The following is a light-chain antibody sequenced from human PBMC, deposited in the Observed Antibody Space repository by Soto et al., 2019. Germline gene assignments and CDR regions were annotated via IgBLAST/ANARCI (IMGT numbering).Light chain of an antibody. CDR3: SSYTSSSTRV. Sequence: QSALTHPASVSGSPGQSITISCTGTSSDVGDYNYVSWYQQHPGKAPKLMIFDVSNRPSGVSNRFSGSKSGNTASLTISGLQAEDEADYYCSSYTSSSTRVFGTGTKVTVL. CDR2: DVS. CDR1: SSDVGDYNY. V-gene: IGLV2-14*01. J-gene: IGLJ1*01.